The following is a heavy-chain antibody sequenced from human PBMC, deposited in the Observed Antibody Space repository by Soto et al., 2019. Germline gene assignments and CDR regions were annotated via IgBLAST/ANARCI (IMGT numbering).Heavy chain of an antibody. J-gene: IGHJ6*02. V-gene: IGHV3-7*01. Sequence: LRLSCAASGFTFSSYWMSWVRQAPGKGLEWVANIKQDGSEKYYVDSVKGRFTISRDNAKNSLYLQMNSLRAEDTAVYYCATLPSRPESRITMVRGVISDPSSYYYGMDVWGQGTTVTVSS. D-gene: IGHD3-10*01. CDR3: ATLPSRPESRITMVRGVISDPSSYYYGMDV. CDR2: IKQDGSEK. CDR1: GFTFSSYW.